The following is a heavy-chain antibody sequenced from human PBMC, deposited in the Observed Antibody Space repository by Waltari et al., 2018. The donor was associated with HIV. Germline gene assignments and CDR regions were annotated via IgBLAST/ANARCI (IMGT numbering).Heavy chain of an antibody. J-gene: IGHJ6*02. CDR1: AFTFTNYW. CDR2: IKDDGSEK. Sequence: AQLIESGGGLVQSGGSPRLSSAASAFTFTNYWMSWVRQTPGKGLEWVAYIKDDGSEKYYMGSVKGRFTISRDNAKNSMFLQMNSLRAEDTAVYYCARIGTFPHNYAIDFWGQGTTVTVSS. CDR3: ARIGTFPHNYAIDF. D-gene: IGHD1-26*01. V-gene: IGHV3-7*01.